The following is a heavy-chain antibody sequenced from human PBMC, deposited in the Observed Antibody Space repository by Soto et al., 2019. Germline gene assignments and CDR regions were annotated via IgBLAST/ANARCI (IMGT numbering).Heavy chain of an antibody. CDR1: GFTFSGDW. Sequence: EVQLVESGGGLVQPGGSLRLSCAASGFTFSGDWMTWVRQARGKGLEGVANISPDGSEEYYVDSVKGRFTISRDNAKNSVYLQMNSLRGENTALYYCTRDLNHDTGPWGQGTQVTVSS. D-gene: IGHD2-8*02. J-gene: IGHJ5*02. CDR2: ISPDGSEE. V-gene: IGHV3-7*04. CDR3: TRDLNHDTGP.